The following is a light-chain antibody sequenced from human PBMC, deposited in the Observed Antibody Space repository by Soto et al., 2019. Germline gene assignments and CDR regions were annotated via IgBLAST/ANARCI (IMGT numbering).Light chain of an antibody. CDR1: QSVSSN. Sequence: EIVMTQSPATLSVTPGERATLSCRASQSVSSNLAWYQQKPGQAPRLLIYGASTRATGIPARFSGSGSGTEFTITISSLMSEDFSVYYCQQYNNWPQTFGQGTKVDIK. V-gene: IGKV3-15*01. J-gene: IGKJ1*01. CDR3: QQYNNWPQT. CDR2: GAS.